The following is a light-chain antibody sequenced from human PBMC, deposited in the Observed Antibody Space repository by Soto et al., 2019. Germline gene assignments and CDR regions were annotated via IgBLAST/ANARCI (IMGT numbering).Light chain of an antibody. CDR1: QSISSW. CDR3: QQYNSYPWT. V-gene: IGKV1-5*01. CDR2: DAS. J-gene: IGKJ1*01. Sequence: DVQMTQSPSTLSACVGERVAITWPAIQSISSWLAWYQQKPGKAPKLLIYDASSLESGVPSRFSGSGSGTEFTLTITSLQTDDFATYYCQQYNSYPWTFGQGTKVDIK.